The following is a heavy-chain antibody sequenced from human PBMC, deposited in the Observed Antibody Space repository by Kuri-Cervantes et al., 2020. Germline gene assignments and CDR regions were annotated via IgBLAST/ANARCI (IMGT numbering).Heavy chain of an antibody. CDR3: SRDPRSLDY. CDR1: GFTFSSYW. Sequence: LSLTCAASGFTFSSYWMSWVRQAPGKGLEWVANIKQDGSEKYYVDSVKGRFTISRDNAKNSLYLQMNSLRAEDTAVYYCSRDPRSLDYWGQGTLVTVSS. V-gene: IGHV3-7*03. J-gene: IGHJ4*02. CDR2: IKQDGSEK.